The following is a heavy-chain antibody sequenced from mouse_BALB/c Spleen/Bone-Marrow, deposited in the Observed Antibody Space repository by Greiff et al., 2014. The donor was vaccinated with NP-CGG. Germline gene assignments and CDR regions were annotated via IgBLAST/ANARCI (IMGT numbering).Heavy chain of an antibody. D-gene: IGHD2-1*01. CDR2: IDPANGNT. Sequence: EVQGVESGAELVKPGASVKLSCTASGFNIKDTYMHWVKQRPEQGLDWIGRIDPANGNTKYDPKFQGKATITADTSSNAAHLQLSSLTSEDTAVYYCAREDYGNSYAMDYWGQGTSVTVSS. J-gene: IGHJ4*01. CDR3: AREDYGNSYAMDY. CDR1: GFNIKDTY. V-gene: IGHV14-3*02.